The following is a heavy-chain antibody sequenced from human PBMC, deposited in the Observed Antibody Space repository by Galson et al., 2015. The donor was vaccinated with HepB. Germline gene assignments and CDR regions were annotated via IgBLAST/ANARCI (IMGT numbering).Heavy chain of an antibody. CDR3: ASMYCSSTSCYEDWYFDL. Sequence: SLRLSCAASGFTFSDYYMSWIRQAPGKGLEWVSYISSSGSTIYYADSVKGRFTISRDNAKNSLYLQMNSLRAEDTAVYYCASMYCSSTSCYEDWYFDLWGRGTLVTVSS. D-gene: IGHD2-2*01. CDR2: ISSSGSTI. CDR1: GFTFSDYY. V-gene: IGHV3-11*01. J-gene: IGHJ2*01.